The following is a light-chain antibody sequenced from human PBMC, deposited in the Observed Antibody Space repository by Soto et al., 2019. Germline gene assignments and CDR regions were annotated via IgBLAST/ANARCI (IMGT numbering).Light chain of an antibody. CDR2: AAS. CDR1: QSVSGNS. Sequence: EIVLTQSPGTLSLSPGERATLSCRASQSVSGNSLAWYQQKPAQAPRLVIFAASRRATGIPDRFSGSGSGTHFTLTISRLEPEDFSVYYCQQYGTSTWTFGQGTKVEIK. CDR3: QQYGTSTWT. V-gene: IGKV3-20*01. J-gene: IGKJ1*01.